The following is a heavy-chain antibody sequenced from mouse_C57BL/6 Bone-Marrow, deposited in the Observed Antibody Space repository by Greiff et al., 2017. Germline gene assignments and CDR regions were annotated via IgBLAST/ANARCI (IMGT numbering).Heavy chain of an antibody. Sequence: VQLQQSGAELVRPGASVTLTCKASGYTFTDYEMHWVKQTPVHGLEWIGAIDPETGGTAYNQKFKGKAILTADKSSSTAYMELRSLTSEDSAVYYCTRGGFYYDYAMDYWGQGTSVTVSS. V-gene: IGHV1-15*01. CDR1: GYTFTDYE. CDR3: TRGGFYYDYAMDY. J-gene: IGHJ4*01. D-gene: IGHD2-4*01. CDR2: IDPETGGT.